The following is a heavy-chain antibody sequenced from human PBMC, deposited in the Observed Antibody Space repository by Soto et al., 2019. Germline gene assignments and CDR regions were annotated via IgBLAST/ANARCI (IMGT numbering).Heavy chain of an antibody. J-gene: IGHJ4*02. CDR1: GFTLSDYY. CDR2: ISSSGSTI. D-gene: IGHD4-17*01. CDR3: ARVHRSTVTTCYFDY. Sequence: LRLSCAASGFTLSDYYMSWIRQAPGKGLEWVSYISSSGSTIYYADSVKGRFTISRDNAKNSLYLQMNSLRAEDTAVYYCARVHRSTVTTCYFDYWGQGTLVTVSS. V-gene: IGHV3-11*01.